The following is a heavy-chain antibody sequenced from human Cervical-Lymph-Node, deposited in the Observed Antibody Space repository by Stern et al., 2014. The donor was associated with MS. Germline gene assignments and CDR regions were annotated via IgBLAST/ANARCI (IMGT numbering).Heavy chain of an antibody. V-gene: IGHV3-33*01. CDR1: GFTFSSYG. CDR2: IWYDGSNK. CDR3: ARSSSPSPYYYYGMDV. J-gene: IGHJ6*02. Sequence: VQLVESGGGVVQPGRSLRLSCAASGFTFSSYGMHWVRQAPGKGLEWGAVIWYDGSNKYYADSVKGRFTISRDNSKNTLYLQINSLRAEDTAVYYCARSSSPSPYYYYGMDVWGQGTTVTVSS. D-gene: IGHD6-13*01.